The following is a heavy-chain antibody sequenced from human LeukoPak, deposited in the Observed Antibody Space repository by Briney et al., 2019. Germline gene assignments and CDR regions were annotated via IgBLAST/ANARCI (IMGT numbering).Heavy chain of an antibody. V-gene: IGHV5-51*01. CDR1: GSTFTSYW. CDR2: IYPGDSDT. J-gene: IGHJ4*02. D-gene: IGHD6-13*01. CDR3: ARLKMAAASTGVFDY. Sequence: GESLQISCKVSGSTFTSYWIGWVRQLSGKGLEWMGIIYPGDSDTTYSPSFQGQVTISADKSISTAYLQWSSLKASDTAMYYCARLKMAAASTGVFDYWGQGTLVTVSS.